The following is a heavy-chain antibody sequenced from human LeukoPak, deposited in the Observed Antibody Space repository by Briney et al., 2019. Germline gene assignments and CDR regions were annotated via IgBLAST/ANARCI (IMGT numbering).Heavy chain of an antibody. V-gene: IGHV4-4*02. D-gene: IGHD3-22*01. Sequence: SETLSLSCTVSGDSINSLDLWSWVRQPPGKGLEWIGEMYLSGTTHSNPSVKSRVTISIDKSKNQFFLNLSSVTAADTAVYYCAGLVGRYSSGLYYYYLDYWGQGTLVTVSS. J-gene: IGHJ4*02. CDR1: GDSINSLDL. CDR3: AGLVGRYSSGLYYYYLDY. CDR2: MYLSGTT.